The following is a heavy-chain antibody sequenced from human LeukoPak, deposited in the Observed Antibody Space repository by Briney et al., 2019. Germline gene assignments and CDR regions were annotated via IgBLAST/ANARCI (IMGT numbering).Heavy chain of an antibody. CDR3: ARVFQRFSSGPRSNFDY. D-gene: IGHD3-3*01. Sequence: SETLSLTCAVYGGSFSGYYWSWIRQPPGKGLEWIGEINHSGSTNYNPSLKSRVTISADMSKNQFSLKLSSVTTADTAVYYCARVFQRFSSGPRSNFDYWGQGTLVTVSS. V-gene: IGHV4-34*01. CDR1: GGSFSGYY. J-gene: IGHJ4*02. CDR2: INHSGST.